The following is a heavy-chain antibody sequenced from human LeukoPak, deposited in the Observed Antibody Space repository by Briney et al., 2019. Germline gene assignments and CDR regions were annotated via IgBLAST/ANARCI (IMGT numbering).Heavy chain of an antibody. CDR2: ISGSGGST. V-gene: IGHV3-23*01. J-gene: IGHJ4*02. CDR1: GFTFSSYG. CDR3: AKSPGGRHHN. Sequence: PGGSLRLSCAASGFTFSSYGMSWVRQAPGKGLEWVSSISGSGGSTYYADPVKGRFTISRDNSKNTLYLQMKSLRAADTAVYYCAKSPGGRHHNWGQGTLVTVSS. D-gene: IGHD3-16*01.